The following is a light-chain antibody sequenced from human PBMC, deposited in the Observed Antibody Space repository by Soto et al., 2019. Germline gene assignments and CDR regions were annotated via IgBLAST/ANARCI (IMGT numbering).Light chain of an antibody. Sequence: DIPMTQSPSSLSASVGDSVTITCQASQNINNYLNWYRQKPGKAPKLLIYDASNLQTGVPSRFSGGGSGTDFSFTISSLQPEDIVTYYCAQYGNLPITFGGGTKVDIK. CDR1: QNINNY. CDR2: DAS. V-gene: IGKV1-33*01. J-gene: IGKJ4*01. CDR3: AQYGNLPIT.